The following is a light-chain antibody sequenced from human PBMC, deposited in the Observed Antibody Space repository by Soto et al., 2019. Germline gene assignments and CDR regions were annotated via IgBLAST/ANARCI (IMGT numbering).Light chain of an antibody. CDR3: QQYGRSPWT. CDR1: QSVSSSY. J-gene: IGKJ1*01. Sequence: EIVLTQSPXTLSFSPGDRATPSCRASQSVSSSYLAWYQQKPGQAPGLLIYGASSRATGIPDRFSGSGSGTDFTLTISRLEPEDFAVYYCQQYGRSPWTFGQGTKVDIK. CDR2: GAS. V-gene: IGKV3-20*01.